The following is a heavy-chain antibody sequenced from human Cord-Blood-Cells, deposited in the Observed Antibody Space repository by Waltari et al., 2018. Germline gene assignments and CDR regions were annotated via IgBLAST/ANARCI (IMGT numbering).Heavy chain of an antibody. D-gene: IGHD2-2*02. CDR1: GGTFSSYA. Sequence: QVQLVQSGAEVKKPGSSVKVSCKASGGTFSSYAISWVRQAPGQGLEWMGRISPILGIANYAQKFQGRVTITEDKSTSTAYMELSSLRSEDTAVYYCARDVKGGCSSTSCYTSDYWGQGTLVTVSS. CDR3: ARDVKGGCSSTSCYTSDY. J-gene: IGHJ4*02. CDR2: ISPILGIA. V-gene: IGHV1-69*09.